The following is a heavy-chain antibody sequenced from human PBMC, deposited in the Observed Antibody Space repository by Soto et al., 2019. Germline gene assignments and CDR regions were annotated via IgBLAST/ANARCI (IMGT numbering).Heavy chain of an antibody. V-gene: IGHV1-8*02. CDR3: ASPARNYDFWSGYSFDI. CDR1: GVTFTNYA. J-gene: IGHJ3*02. D-gene: IGHD3-3*01. Sequence: GASVKVSCKASGVTFTNYAINWVRQAPGQGLEWMGWMNPNSGNTGYAQKFQGRVTMTRNTSISTAYMELSSLRSEDTAVYYCASPARNYDFWSGYSFDIWGQGTMVTVSS. CDR2: MNPNSGNT.